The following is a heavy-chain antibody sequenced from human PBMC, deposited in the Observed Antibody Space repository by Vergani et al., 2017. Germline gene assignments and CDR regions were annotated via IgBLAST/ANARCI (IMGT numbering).Heavy chain of an antibody. CDR3: AKHFRGWGIDY. CDR2: IQFAGSNQ. V-gene: IGHV3-30*02. D-gene: IGHD3-16*01. Sequence: QVQLVESGGGVVQRGGSLRLSCATSGFTLRNYDMQWIRQGPGKGLEFVAFIQFAGSNQYYADSVKGRFTLTRDFSKHTLYLQMNSLRTDDTATYYCAKHFRGWGIDYWGQGTQVIVSS. CDR1: GFTLRNYD. J-gene: IGHJ4*02.